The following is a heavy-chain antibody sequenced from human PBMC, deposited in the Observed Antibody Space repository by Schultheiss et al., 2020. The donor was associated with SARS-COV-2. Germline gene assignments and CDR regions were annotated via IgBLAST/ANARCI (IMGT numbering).Heavy chain of an antibody. CDR3: ARVVTAISARWYFDY. CDR2: IYYSGST. J-gene: IGHJ4*02. V-gene: IGHV4-39*07. Sequence: SETLSLTCTVSGGSISSSSYYWGWIRQPPGKGLEWIGSIYYSGSTYYNPSLKSRVTISVDTSKNQFSLKLSSVTAADTAVYYCARVVTAISARWYFDYWGQGTLVTVSS. D-gene: IGHD2-21*02. CDR1: GGSISSSSYY.